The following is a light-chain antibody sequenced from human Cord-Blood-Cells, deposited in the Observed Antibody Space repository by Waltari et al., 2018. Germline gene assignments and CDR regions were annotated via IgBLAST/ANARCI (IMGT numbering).Light chain of an antibody. CDR2: LNSDGSH. CDR1: SGHSSYA. J-gene: IGLJ3*02. V-gene: IGLV4-69*01. CDR3: QTWGTGIQV. Sequence: QLVLTQSPSASASLGASVKLTCTLSSGHSSYAIAWHQQQPEKGLRYLMKLNSDGSHSRGDGIPDRFSGASTRAARYLTISSLQSEDEADYCCQTWGTGIQVFGGGTKLTVL.